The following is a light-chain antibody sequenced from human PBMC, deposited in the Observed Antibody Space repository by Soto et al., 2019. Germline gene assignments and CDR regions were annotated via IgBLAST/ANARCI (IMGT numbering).Light chain of an antibody. CDR3: QQSYSTPRT. CDR2: TAS. J-gene: IGKJ1*01. V-gene: IGKV1-39*01. Sequence: DIQMTQSPSSLSASVGDRVTITCRASQSISSYLNWYQQKPGKAPNLLIYTASSLQTGVPSRFSASGSGTDFTLTISSLQPGDFAAYYCQQSYSTPRTFGQGTKVDI. CDR1: QSISSY.